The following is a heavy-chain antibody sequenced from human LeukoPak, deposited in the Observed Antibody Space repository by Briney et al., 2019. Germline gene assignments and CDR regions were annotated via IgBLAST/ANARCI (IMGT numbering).Heavy chain of an antibody. CDR3: ARDHGRITMVRGVNVYPTPFDY. CDR1: GGSFSGYY. J-gene: IGHJ4*02. V-gene: IGHV4-34*01. D-gene: IGHD3-10*01. CDR2: INHSGST. Sequence: PSETLSLTCAVSGGSFSGYYWSWIRQPPGKGLEWIGEINHSGSTNYNPSLKSRVTISVDTSKNQFSLKLSSVTAADTAVYYCARDHGRITMVRGVNVYPTPFDYWGQGTLVTVSS.